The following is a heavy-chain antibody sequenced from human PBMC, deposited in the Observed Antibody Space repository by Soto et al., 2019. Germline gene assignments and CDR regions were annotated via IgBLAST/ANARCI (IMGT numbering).Heavy chain of an antibody. CDR2: ISSTSTYI. Sequence: EVPRVESGGGLVKPGGALRLSCAASGFTFSDNSMKWVRQAPGKGLEWVSSISSTSTYIFYADSVKGRFTISRDNAKNSLFLHMNSLRAEDTAVYYCARQRGGREGDYWGQGTLVTVSS. V-gene: IGHV3-21*01. CDR3: ARQRGGREGDY. CDR1: GFTFSDNS. J-gene: IGHJ4*02. D-gene: IGHD1-26*01.